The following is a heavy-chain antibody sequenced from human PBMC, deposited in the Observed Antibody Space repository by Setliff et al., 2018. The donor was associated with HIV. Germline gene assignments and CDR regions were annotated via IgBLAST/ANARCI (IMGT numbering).Heavy chain of an antibody. V-gene: IGHV1-2*04. CDR2: INSATGGT. J-gene: IGHJ3*02. CDR3: ARDYLHVFDI. Sequence: ASVKVSCKASGYTFTDNYIHWVRQAPGQGLEWMAWINSATGGTDYAQNFQGWVTVTRDTSISTAYVELNSLKSDDTAVYYCARDYLHVFDIWGQGTMVTVSS. CDR1: GYTFTDNY.